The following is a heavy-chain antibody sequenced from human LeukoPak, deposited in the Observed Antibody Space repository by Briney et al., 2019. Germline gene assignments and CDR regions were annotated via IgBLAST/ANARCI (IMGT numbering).Heavy chain of an antibody. J-gene: IGHJ4*02. CDR1: GLTFTSHT. Sequence: PGGSLRLSCAASGLTFTSHTMTWVRQAPGKGLEWVSLISSSSKDISYADSVKGRFTISRDNAKNSLYLQMNSLRAEDTAVYYCARDGQVGATIFWDYWGQGTLVTVSS. CDR3: ARDGQVGATIFWDY. CDR2: ISSSSKDI. D-gene: IGHD1-26*01. V-gene: IGHV3-21*01.